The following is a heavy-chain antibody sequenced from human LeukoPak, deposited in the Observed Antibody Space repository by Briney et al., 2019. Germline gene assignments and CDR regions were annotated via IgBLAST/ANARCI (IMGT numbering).Heavy chain of an antibody. Sequence: PSETLSLTCNVSGGAISSNYWSWIRQPPGKGLEWIAYVYYSGNTNYNPSLKSRVTISVDTSKNQFSLKLRSVTAADTAVYFCARGLYCGGDCYPDAFDIWGQGTMVTVSS. CDR2: VYYSGNT. J-gene: IGHJ3*02. CDR3: ARGLYCGGDCYPDAFDI. V-gene: IGHV4-59*01. D-gene: IGHD2-21*02. CDR1: GGAISSNY.